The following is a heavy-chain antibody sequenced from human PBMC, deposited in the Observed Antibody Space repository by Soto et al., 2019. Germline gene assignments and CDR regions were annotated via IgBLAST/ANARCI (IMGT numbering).Heavy chain of an antibody. CDR2: ITHSGST. CDR3: AREERGYCSGGSCYFGWFDP. CDR1: GGSFNSYC. J-gene: IGHJ5*02. Sequence: PSETLCLTCAVYGGSFNSYCWSWIRQPPGKGLEWIGEITHSGSTNYNPSLKSRVTISVDTSKNQFSLKLSSVTAADTAVYYCAREERGYCSGGSCYFGWFDPWGQGTLVTVS. D-gene: IGHD2-15*01. V-gene: IGHV4-34*01.